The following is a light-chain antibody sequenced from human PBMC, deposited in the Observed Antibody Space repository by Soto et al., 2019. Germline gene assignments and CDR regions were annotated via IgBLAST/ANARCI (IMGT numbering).Light chain of an antibody. CDR2: WAS. Sequence: DIVMTQSPDSLAVSLGERATIDCKSSQSLLYNSNNKNYLAWYQQKPGQPPKLLIYWASARESGVPDRFSGSGYGTDFTLTISSLQAEDVAVYYCQHYYSTPLTFGGGTKVEIK. V-gene: IGKV4-1*01. CDR1: QSLLYNSNNKNY. CDR3: QHYYSTPLT. J-gene: IGKJ4*01.